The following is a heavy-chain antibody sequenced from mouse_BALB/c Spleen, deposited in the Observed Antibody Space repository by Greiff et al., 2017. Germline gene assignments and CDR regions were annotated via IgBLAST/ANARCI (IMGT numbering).Heavy chain of an antibody. Sequence: EVKLVESGGGLVKPGGSLKLSCAASGFTFSDYYMYWVRQTPEKRLEWVATISDGGSYTYYPDSVKGRFTISRDNAKNNLYLQMSSLKSEDTAMYYCARAENDYDEGYYAMDYWGQGTSVTVSS. CDR2: ISDGGSYT. D-gene: IGHD2-4*01. J-gene: IGHJ4*01. CDR3: ARAENDYDEGYYAMDY. V-gene: IGHV5-4*02. CDR1: GFTFSDYY.